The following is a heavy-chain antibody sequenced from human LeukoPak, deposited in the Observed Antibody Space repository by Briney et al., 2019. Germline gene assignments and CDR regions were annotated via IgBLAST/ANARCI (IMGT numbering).Heavy chain of an antibody. D-gene: IGHD3-9*01. V-gene: IGHV3-30*04. CDR2: ISYDGSNK. Sequence: GRSLRLSCAASGFTFSSYAMHRVRQAPGKGLEWVAVISYDGSNKYYADSVKGRFTISRDNSKNMLYLQMNSLRAEDTAVYYCARPETYYDILTGYYLPGIDYWGQGTLVTVSS. CDR1: GFTFSSYA. J-gene: IGHJ4*02. CDR3: ARPETYYDILTGYYLPGIDY.